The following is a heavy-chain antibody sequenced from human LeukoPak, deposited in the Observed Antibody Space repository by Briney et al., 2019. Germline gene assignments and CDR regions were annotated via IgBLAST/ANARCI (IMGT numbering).Heavy chain of an antibody. CDR2: INHSGST. J-gene: IGHJ4*02. CDR3: ARRGSVPAAMPYDY. Sequence: SETLSLTCAVYGGSFSGYYWSWIRHPPGKGLEWIGEINHSGSTNYNPSLKSRVTISVDTSKNQFSLKLSSVTAADTAVYYCARRGSVPAAMPYDYWGQGTLVTVSS. V-gene: IGHV4-34*01. D-gene: IGHD2-2*01. CDR1: GGSFSGYY.